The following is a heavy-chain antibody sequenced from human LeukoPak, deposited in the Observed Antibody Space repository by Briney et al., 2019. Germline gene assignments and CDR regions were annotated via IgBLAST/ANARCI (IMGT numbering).Heavy chain of an antibody. V-gene: IGHV4-59*12. J-gene: IGHJ3*02. Sequence: SETLSLTCTVSGGSISSYYWSWIRQPPGKGLEWIGYIYYSGATNYNPSLKSRVTISVDTSKNQFSLKLSSVTAADKAVYYCARSCRILDIVATIRARLGGNGFDIWGQGTMVTVSS. CDR1: GGSISSYY. CDR3: ARSCRILDIVATIRARLGGNGFDI. D-gene: IGHD5-12*01. CDR2: IYYSGAT.